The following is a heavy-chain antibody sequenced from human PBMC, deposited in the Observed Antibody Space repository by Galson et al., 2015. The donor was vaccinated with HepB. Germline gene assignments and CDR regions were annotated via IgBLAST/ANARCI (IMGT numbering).Heavy chain of an antibody. CDR3: ARGKYYYDSSGSDAFDI. V-gene: IGHV1-8*01. D-gene: IGHD3-22*01. CDR2: MNPNSGST. J-gene: IGHJ3*02. CDR1: GYTFTSYD. Sequence: SVKVSCKASGYTFTSYDINWVRQATGQGLEWMGWMNPNSGSTGYAQNFQGRVTMTRNTSIGTAYMELSSLRSEDTAVYYCARGKYYYDSSGSDAFDIWGQGTMVTVSS.